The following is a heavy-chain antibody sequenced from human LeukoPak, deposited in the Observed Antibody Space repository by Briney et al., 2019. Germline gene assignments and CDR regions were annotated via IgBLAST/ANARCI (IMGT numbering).Heavy chain of an antibody. CDR1: GGTFSSYA. J-gene: IGHJ5*02. D-gene: IGHD5-18*01. CDR2: IIPIFGTA. Sequence: GASVTVSCKAFGGTFSSYAISWVRQAPGQGLEWMGGIIPIFGTANYAQKFQGRVTITADKSTSTAYMELSSLRSEDTAVYYCARVDTAMAYNWFDPWGQGTLVTVSS. V-gene: IGHV1-69*06. CDR3: ARVDTAMAYNWFDP.